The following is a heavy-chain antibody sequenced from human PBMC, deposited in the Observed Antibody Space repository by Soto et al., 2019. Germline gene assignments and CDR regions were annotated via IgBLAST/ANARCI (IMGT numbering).Heavy chain of an antibody. J-gene: IGHJ6*02. CDR1: GYTFSSYA. CDR3: ASYSYGPKEYYYYYGMDV. D-gene: IGHD5-18*01. Sequence: GASVKVSCKASGYTFSSYAISWVRQAPGQGLEWMGGIIPIFGTANYAQKFQGRVTITADESTSTAYMELSSLRSEDTAVYYCASYSYGPKEYYYYYGMDVWGQGTTVTVSS. CDR2: IIPIFGTA. V-gene: IGHV1-69*13.